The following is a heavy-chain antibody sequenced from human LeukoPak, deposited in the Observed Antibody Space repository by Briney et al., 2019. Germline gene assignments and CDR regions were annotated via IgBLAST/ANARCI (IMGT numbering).Heavy chain of an antibody. V-gene: IGHV1-69*04. D-gene: IGHD6-13*01. Sequence: SVKVSCKASGGTFSSYAISWVRQAPGQGLEWMGRIIPILGIANYAQKFQGRVTITADKSTSTAYMELSSLRSEDTAVYYCARAHRGVTGYSSSWSVNWFDPWGQGTLVTVSA. CDR1: GGTFSSYA. CDR2: IIPILGIA. CDR3: ARAHRGVTGYSSSWSVNWFDP. J-gene: IGHJ5*02.